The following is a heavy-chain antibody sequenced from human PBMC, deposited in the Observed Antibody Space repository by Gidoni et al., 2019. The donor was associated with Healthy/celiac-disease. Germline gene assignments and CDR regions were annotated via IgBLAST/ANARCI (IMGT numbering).Heavy chain of an antibody. CDR3: ARTAGTAPYNPFDY. J-gene: IGHJ4*02. CDR1: GYSFTSYA. D-gene: IGHD6-19*01. CDR2: IKAGNRNT. V-gene: IGHV1-3*01. Sequence: QVQLVQSGAEGKKPGASVKVSCKASGYSFTSYAMHWVRQAAGQRLAWMGWIKAGNRNTKYSQKFQGRVTITGDPSASPAYVVLSSLRSDDTAVYYCARTAGTAPYNPFDYWGQGTLVTVSA.